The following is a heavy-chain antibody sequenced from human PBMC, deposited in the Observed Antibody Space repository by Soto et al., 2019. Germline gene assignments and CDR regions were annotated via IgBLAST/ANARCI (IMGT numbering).Heavy chain of an antibody. CDR1: GFTFSSYA. V-gene: IGHV3-23*01. D-gene: IGHD3-16*01. J-gene: IGHJ4*02. CDR3: AKDLLIMITFPRFNFDY. CDR2: ISGSGGST. Sequence: EVQLLESGGGLVQPGGSLRLSCAASGFTFSSYAMSWVRQAPGKGLEWVSAISGSGGSTYYADSVKGRFTISRDNSKNTLYLQMKSLRAEDTAVYYCAKDLLIMITFPRFNFDYWGQGTLVTVSS.